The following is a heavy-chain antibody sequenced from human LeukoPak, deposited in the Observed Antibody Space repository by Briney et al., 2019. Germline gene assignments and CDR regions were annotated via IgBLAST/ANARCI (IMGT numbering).Heavy chain of an antibody. V-gene: IGHV1-2*02. J-gene: IGHJ4*02. CDR2: INPHSGGT. Sequence: GASVKVSCKASGYTFTGYYMHWVRQAPGQGLEWMGWINPHSGGTNYAQKFQGRVTMTRDTSISTAYMELSSLRSDDTAVYYCARGAHSSSPSFDYWGRGTLVTVSS. D-gene: IGHD6-6*01. CDR3: ARGAHSSSPSFDY. CDR1: GYTFTGYY.